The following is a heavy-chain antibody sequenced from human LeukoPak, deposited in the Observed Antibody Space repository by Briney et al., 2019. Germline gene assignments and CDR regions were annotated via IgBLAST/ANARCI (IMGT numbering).Heavy chain of an antibody. CDR2: ISYDGSNK. D-gene: IGHD2-15*01. V-gene: IGHV3-30*03. Sequence: LPGGSLRLSCAASGFTFSSYGMHWVRQAPGKGLKWVAVISYDGSNKYYADSVKGRFTISRDNSKNTLYLQMNSLRAEDTAVYYCARDTRIDEAFDIWGQGTMVTVSS. CDR1: GFTFSSYG. J-gene: IGHJ3*02. CDR3: ARDTRIDEAFDI.